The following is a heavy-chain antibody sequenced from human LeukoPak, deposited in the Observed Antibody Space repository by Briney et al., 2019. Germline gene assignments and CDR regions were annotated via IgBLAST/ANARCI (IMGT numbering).Heavy chain of an antibody. D-gene: IGHD3-10*01. V-gene: IGHV3-30*12. Sequence: GGSLRLSCAASGLIFSNHGFHWVRQAPGKGLEWVTFISLDGSKTSYADSVKGRFTFSRDDSKNTLYLEMNGLRAEDTAVYYCARDRAVSWFDSWGLGTLVTVSS. CDR1: GLIFSNHG. CDR2: ISLDGSKT. CDR3: ARDRAVSWFDS. J-gene: IGHJ5*01.